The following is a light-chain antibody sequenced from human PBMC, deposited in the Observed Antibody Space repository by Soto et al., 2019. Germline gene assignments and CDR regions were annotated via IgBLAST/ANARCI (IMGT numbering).Light chain of an antibody. CDR1: QSINSA. J-gene: IGKJ4*01. Sequence: EIVLTQSPVTLSLSPGERATLSCRASQSINSALAWYQQKPGQAPRLLIYEASNRATGIPARFSGSGSGADFTLTISSLEPEDFALYYCQQHINWPLTFGGGTKVDI. CDR3: QQHINWPLT. CDR2: EAS. V-gene: IGKV3-11*01.